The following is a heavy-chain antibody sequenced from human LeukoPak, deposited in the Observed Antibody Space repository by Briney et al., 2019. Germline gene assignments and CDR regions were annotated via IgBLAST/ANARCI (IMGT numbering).Heavy chain of an antibody. CDR1: GGSISSSSYY. D-gene: IGHD1-26*01. Sequence: SETLSLTCTVSGGSISSSSYYWGWIRQPPGKGLEWIGSIYYSGSTYHNSSLKSRVTISIDTSKNQFSLKLSSVTAADTAVYYCASAQWEGYNWFDPWGQGTLVTVSS. V-gene: IGHV4-39*07. CDR3: ASAQWEGYNWFDP. J-gene: IGHJ5*02. CDR2: IYYSGST.